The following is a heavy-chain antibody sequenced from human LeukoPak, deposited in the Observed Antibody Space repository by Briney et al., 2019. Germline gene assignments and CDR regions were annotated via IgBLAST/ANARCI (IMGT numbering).Heavy chain of an antibody. V-gene: IGHV1-69*01. CDR1: VGTFSSYA. D-gene: IGHD2-2*01. Sequence: SVTVSCKASVGTFSSYAISWVRQAPGQGLEWMGGIIPIFCTANYAQKFQGRVTLTADESTSTAYMELSSLRSEDTAVYYCARFRWCTSCFAFDIWGQGTMVTVSS. CDR3: ARFRWCTSCFAFDI. CDR2: IIPIFCTA. J-gene: IGHJ3*02.